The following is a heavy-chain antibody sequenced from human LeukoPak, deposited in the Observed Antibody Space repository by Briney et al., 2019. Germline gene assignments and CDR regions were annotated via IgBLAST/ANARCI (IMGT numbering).Heavy chain of an antibody. Sequence: GGSLRLSCAASGFTFSTYEMHWVRQAPGKGLEWVSDISSSGSTMYYADSVKGRFTTSRDNAKNTVYLQMNSLRAEDTAVYYCAKESQPWAPDYWGQGTLVTVSS. J-gene: IGHJ4*02. CDR1: GFTFSTYE. D-gene: IGHD7-27*01. CDR3: AKESQPWAPDY. V-gene: IGHV3-48*03. CDR2: ISSSGSTM.